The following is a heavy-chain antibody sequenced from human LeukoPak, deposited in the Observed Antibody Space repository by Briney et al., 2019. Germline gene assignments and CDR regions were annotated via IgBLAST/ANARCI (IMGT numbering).Heavy chain of an antibody. V-gene: IGHV1-2*02. D-gene: IGHD4-23*01. CDR1: GYTFTGYY. Sequence: ASVEVSCKASGYTFTGYYIHWVRQAPGQGLEWMGWINPNSGDTNYAQRFQGRVTMTRDTSISTAYMELSSLTSDDTAVYYCARVNGGNLPFDYWGQGTLVTVSS. CDR3: ARVNGGNLPFDY. J-gene: IGHJ4*02. CDR2: INPNSGDT.